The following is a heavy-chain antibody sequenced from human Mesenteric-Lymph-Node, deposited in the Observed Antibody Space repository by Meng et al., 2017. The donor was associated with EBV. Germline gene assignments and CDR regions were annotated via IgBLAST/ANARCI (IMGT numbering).Heavy chain of an antibody. CDR3: AKYNYGDDDRGVDC. V-gene: IGHV4-39*01. D-gene: IGHD4-17*01. CDR1: GSSTSNVGPS. CDR2: VDYTGTA. J-gene: IGHJ4*02. Sequence: HFQRAGPVLGQPVGTRSPTCTLPGSSTSNVGPSGGWVRQPPGKGLEWMVSVDYTGTAYNNPSLRTLKSLVTVSVDTSKNQFSLKLSSVTAADTAVYSCAKYNYGDDDRGVDCWGQGTLVTVSS.